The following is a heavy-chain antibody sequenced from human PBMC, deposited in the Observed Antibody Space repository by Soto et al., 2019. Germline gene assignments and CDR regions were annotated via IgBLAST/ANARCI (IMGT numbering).Heavy chain of an antibody. J-gene: IGHJ6*03. CDR3: ARDGTLVIPDYYYYYMDV. CDR1: GFTFSSYS. V-gene: IGHV3-48*01. D-gene: IGHD3-9*01. CDR2: ISSSSSTI. Sequence: GGSLRLSCAASGFTFSSYSMNWVRQAPGKGLEWVSYISSSSSTIYYADSVKGRFTISRDNAKNSLYLQMNSLRAEDTAVYYCARDGTLVIPDYYYYYMDVWGKGTTVTVSS.